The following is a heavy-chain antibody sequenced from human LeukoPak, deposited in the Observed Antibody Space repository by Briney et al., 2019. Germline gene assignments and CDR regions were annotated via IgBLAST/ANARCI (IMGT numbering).Heavy chain of an antibody. V-gene: IGHV3-23*01. CDR3: AKDHGAIPSRYFDL. CDR1: GFTFSSYA. D-gene: IGHD4/OR15-4a*01. CDR2: ISGSGGST. Sequence: GGSLRLSCAASGFTFSSYAMSWVRQAPGKGLEWVSAISGSGGSTYYADSVKGWFTISRDNSKNTLYLQMNSLRAEDTAVYYCAKDHGAIPSRYFDLWGRGTLVTVSS. J-gene: IGHJ2*01.